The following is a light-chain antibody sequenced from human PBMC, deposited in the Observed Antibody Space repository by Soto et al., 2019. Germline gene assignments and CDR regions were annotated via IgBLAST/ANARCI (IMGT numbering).Light chain of an antibody. CDR3: QQSSTIPYT. J-gene: IGKJ2*01. V-gene: IGKV1-39*01. Sequence: DIQMTQSPSSLPASAGDRVTLTCRASQNISTYLNWYQQKPGKAPKLLIYAASSLQSGVPSRLSGSGSGTDFTLTISSLQPEDFATYYCQQSSTIPYTFGQGTKLEIE. CDR1: QNISTY. CDR2: AAS.